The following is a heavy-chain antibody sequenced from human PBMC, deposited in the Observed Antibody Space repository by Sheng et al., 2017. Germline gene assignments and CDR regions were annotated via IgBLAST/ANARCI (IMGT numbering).Heavy chain of an antibody. CDR3: TRIPMTLGRDGMDV. D-gene: IGHD3-22*01. V-gene: IGHV3-33*01. CDR2: IWYDGSRK. Sequence: QVQLVESGGGVVQPGRSLRLSCAASGFSLTNYGMHWVRQAPGKGLEWVAVIWYDGSRKYYADSVKGRFTVSRDTSNNTLYLQMNSLRADDTSIYYCTRIPMTLGRDGMDVWGQGTT. CDR1: GFSLTNYG. J-gene: IGHJ6*02.